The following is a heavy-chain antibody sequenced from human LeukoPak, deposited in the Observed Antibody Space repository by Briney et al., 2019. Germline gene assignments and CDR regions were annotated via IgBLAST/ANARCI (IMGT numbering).Heavy chain of an antibody. J-gene: IGHJ5*02. CDR1: GFAFTSFD. V-gene: IGHV1-2*02. CDR3: ARALLWFGEYNWFDP. D-gene: IGHD3-10*01. CDR2: INPNSGGT. Sequence: ASVKVSCKASGFAFTSFDINWVRQATGQGLEWMGWINPNSGGTNYAQKFQGRVTMTRDTSISTAYMELSRLRSDDTAVYYCARALLWFGEYNWFDPWGQGTLVTVSS.